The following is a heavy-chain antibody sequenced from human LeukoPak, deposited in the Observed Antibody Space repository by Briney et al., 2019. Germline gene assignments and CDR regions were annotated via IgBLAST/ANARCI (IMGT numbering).Heavy chain of an antibody. J-gene: IGHJ5*02. CDR1: GFTFSSYW. CDR3: ARSIVVVPAATNWFDP. CDR2: IKQDGSEK. Sequence: GGSLRLSCAASGFTFSSYWMSWVRQAPGKGLEWVANIKQDGSEKYCVDSVKGRFTISRDNAKSSLYLQMNSLRAEDTAVYYCARSIVVVPAATNWFDPWGQGTLVTVSS. V-gene: IGHV3-7*03. D-gene: IGHD2-2*01.